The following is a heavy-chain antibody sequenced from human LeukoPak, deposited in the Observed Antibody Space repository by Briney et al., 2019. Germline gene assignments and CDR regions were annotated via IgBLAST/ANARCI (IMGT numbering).Heavy chain of an antibody. CDR2: ISGSGGST. Sequence: GGSLRLSCVASGFTFSSYAVSWVRQAPGKGLECVSVISGSGGSTYYADSVKGRFTISRDKSKNTLYLQMNSLRAEDTAVYYCAKDLNYYYYGMDVWGKGTTVTVSS. J-gene: IGHJ6*04. V-gene: IGHV3-23*01. CDR1: GFTFSSYA. CDR3: AKDLNYYYYGMDV.